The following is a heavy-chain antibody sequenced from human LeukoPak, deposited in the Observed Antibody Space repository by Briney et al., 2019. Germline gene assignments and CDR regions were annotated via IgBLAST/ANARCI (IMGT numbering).Heavy chain of an antibody. CDR3: AKDCGGDCHVYC. Sequence: GSLRLSCAASGFSFSDFGMHWVRQAPGKGLDWVAAIWPDGRNQDYADSVRGRFTISRDNSKNILYLQMNSLGAEDTALYYCAKDCGGDCHVYCWGQGTLVTVSS. J-gene: IGHJ4*02. CDR2: IWPDGRNQ. CDR1: GFSFSDFG. V-gene: IGHV3-30*02. D-gene: IGHD2-21*02.